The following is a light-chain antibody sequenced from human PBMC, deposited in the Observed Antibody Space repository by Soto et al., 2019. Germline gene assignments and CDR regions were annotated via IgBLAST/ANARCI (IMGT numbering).Light chain of an antibody. CDR3: QQRNSWPLT. CDR1: QSVSSS. Sequence: EIVLTQSPGTLSLSPGDRATLSCRASQSVSSSLAWYQQKPGQSPRLLIYDVSNRATGIPARFSGSGSGTDFTLTVSSLEPEDFAVYYCQQRNSWPLTFGGGTKVEIK. CDR2: DVS. V-gene: IGKV3-11*01. J-gene: IGKJ4*01.